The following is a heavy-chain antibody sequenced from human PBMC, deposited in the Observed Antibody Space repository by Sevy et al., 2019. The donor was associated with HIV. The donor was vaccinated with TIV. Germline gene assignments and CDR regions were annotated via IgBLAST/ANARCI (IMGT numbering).Heavy chain of an antibody. D-gene: IGHD2-2*01. CDR2: IWYDGTNK. CDR3: ARDGGCTSTSCLLYFDY. V-gene: IGHV3-33*01. Sequence: GGSLRLSCAASGFTYSSYGMHCVRQAPGKGLEWVAVIWYDGTNKEYADSVKGRFTISRDNSKNTLYLQVNSLRAEDTAVYYCARDGGCTSTSCLLYFDYWGQGTLVTVSS. J-gene: IGHJ4*01. CDR1: GFTYSSYG.